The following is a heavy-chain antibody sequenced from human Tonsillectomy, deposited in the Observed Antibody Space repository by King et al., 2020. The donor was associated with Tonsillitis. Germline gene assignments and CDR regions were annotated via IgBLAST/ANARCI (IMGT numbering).Heavy chain of an antibody. CDR3: VQGRPAWKTDY. V-gene: IGHV3-23*03. J-gene: IGHJ4*02. Sequence: VQLVESGGDLVQPGGSLRLSCAASGFTFSTYAMSWVRQAPGKGLEWISIIYNGGGNTRYADSVKGRFTTSRDNSKNTLFLQMNSLTADDTAVYYCVQGRPAWKTDYWGQGTLVTVSP. CDR1: GFTFSTYA. D-gene: IGHD1-1*01. CDR2: IYNGGGNT.